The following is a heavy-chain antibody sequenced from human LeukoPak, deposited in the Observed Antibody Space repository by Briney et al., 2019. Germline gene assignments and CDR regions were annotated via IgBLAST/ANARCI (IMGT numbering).Heavy chain of an antibody. CDR3: AREGSSAYAWFDP. V-gene: IGHV4-4*07. D-gene: IGHD3-22*01. CDR1: GGSISSYY. Sequence: SETLSLTCTVSGGSISSYYWSWIRQPVGKGLEWIGHIYTSGTTNYNPSLKSRVTMSIDTSKNQFSLKLSSVTAADTAVYYCAREGSSAYAWFDPWGQGTLVTVSS. CDR2: IYTSGTT. J-gene: IGHJ5*02.